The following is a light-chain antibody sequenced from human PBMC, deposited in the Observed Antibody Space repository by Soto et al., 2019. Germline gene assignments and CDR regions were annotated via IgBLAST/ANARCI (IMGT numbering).Light chain of an antibody. V-gene: IGLV2-8*01. CDR2: EVS. J-gene: IGLJ2*01. CDR3: SSYAGSNNVV. Sequence: QSALSQPPSASGSPEQSVTISCTGTSSDVGGYNYVSWYQQHPGKAPKLMIYEVSKRPSGVPDRFSGSKSGNTASLTVSGLQAEDDSDYYCSSYAGSNNVVFGGGTKLTVL. CDR1: SSDVGGYNY.